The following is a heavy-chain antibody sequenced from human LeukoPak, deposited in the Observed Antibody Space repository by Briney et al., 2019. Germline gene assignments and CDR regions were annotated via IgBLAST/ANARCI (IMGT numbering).Heavy chain of an antibody. V-gene: IGHV4-38-2*02. CDR3: ARGGGPLQSLDY. J-gene: IGHJ4*02. CDR2: IYHSGST. CDR1: GYSISSGYY. Sequence: SSETLSLTCTVSGYSISSGYYWGWIRQPPGKGLEWIGSIYHSGSTYYNPSLKSRVTISVDTSKNQFSLKLSSVTAADTAVYYCARGGGPLQSLDYWGQGTLVTVSS. D-gene: IGHD4-11*01.